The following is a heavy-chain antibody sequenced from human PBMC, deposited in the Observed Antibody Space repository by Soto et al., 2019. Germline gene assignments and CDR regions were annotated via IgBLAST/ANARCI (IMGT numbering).Heavy chain of an antibody. J-gene: IGHJ4*02. CDR2: ISYDGSNK. CDR3: ARDMKQWLASFDY. Sequence: QVQLVESGGGVVQPGRSLRLSCAASGFTFSSYAMHWVRQAPGKGLEWVAVISYDGSNKYYADSVKGRFTISRDNSKNTLYLQMNSLRAEDTAVYYCARDMKQWLASFDYWGQGTLVTVSS. V-gene: IGHV3-30-3*01. D-gene: IGHD6-19*01. CDR1: GFTFSSYA.